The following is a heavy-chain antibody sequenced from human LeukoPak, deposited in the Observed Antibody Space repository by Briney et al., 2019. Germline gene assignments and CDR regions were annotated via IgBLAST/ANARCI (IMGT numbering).Heavy chain of an antibody. Sequence: PGRSLRLSCAASGFTFDDYAMHWVRQAPGKGLEWVSGISWNSGSIGYADSVKGRFTISRDNAKNSLYLQMNSLRAEDTGLYYCAKDIRYDSSAYYDYWGQGTLVTVSS. CDR1: GFTFDDYA. CDR3: AKDIRYDSSAYYDY. CDR2: ISWNSGSI. V-gene: IGHV3-9*01. D-gene: IGHD3-22*01. J-gene: IGHJ4*02.